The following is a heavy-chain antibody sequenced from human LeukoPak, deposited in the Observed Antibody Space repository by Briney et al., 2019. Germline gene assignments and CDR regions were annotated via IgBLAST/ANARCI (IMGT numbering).Heavy chain of an antibody. CDR1: AFTFSHFG. Sequence: PGRSLRLSCAGSAFTFSHFGINWVRQAPGKGLEWVSCIWHDGSKEYYAESVKGRFTVSRDNSKKTVYLQMNSLRAEDTAVYYCARDDDTSGHYSYFGYWGQGTLVTVSS. CDR3: ARDDDTSGHYSYFGY. D-gene: IGHD3-22*01. CDR2: IWHDGSKE. J-gene: IGHJ4*02. V-gene: IGHV3-33*01.